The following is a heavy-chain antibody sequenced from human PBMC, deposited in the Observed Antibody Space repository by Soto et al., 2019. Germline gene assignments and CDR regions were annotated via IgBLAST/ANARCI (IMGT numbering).Heavy chain of an antibody. Sequence: QVQLVESGGGVVQPGTSLRLSCVGSGFTFRSFVIHWVRQAPGKGLEWVALTSYDGSNKYYDDSVKGRFTNSRDNSRNTVELQMDSLRLEDTALYYCARWGTTGGLDVWGQGTRVSVSS. D-gene: IGHD3-16*01. CDR3: ARWGTTGGLDV. V-gene: IGHV3-30*19. J-gene: IGHJ4*02. CDR1: GFTFRSFV. CDR2: TSYDGSNK.